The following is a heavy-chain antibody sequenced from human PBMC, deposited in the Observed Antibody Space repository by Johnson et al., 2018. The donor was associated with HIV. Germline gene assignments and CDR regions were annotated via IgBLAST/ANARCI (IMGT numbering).Heavy chain of an antibody. J-gene: IGHJ3*02. V-gene: IGHV3-66*01. Sequence: VQLVESGGGLVKPGGSLRLSCAVSGVIFSDYYMSWVRQAPGKGLEWVSVIYSGGSTYYADSVKGRFTISRDNSKNTLYLQMNSLRAEDTAVYYCASSSPRDAFDIWGQGTMVTVSS. CDR2: IYSGGST. CDR1: GVIFSDYY. CDR3: ASSSPRDAFDI.